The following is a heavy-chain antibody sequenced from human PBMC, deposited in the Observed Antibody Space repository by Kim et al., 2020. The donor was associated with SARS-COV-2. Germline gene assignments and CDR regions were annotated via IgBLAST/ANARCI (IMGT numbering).Heavy chain of an antibody. D-gene: IGHD2-15*01. Sequence: NGRFTIPRDNSKNTLYLQMNSLKAEDTAVYYCAKRGWDCTGGSCYLTFDYWGQGTLVTVSS. CDR3: AKRGWDCTGGSCYLTFDY. V-gene: IGHV3-23*01. J-gene: IGHJ4*02.